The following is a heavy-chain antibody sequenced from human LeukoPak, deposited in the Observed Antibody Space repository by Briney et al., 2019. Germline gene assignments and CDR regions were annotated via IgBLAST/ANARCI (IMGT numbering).Heavy chain of an antibody. CDR1: GFMFSRHA. J-gene: IGHJ3*02. Sequence: GGSLRLSCVASGFMFSRHAMSWVRQAPGKGLEWVSSISDSGESTYYADSVKGRFTISRDNSKNTLYLQMNSLRAEDTAVYYCAKLTFDIWGQGTMVTVSS. V-gene: IGHV3-23*01. CDR3: AKLTFDI. CDR2: ISDSGEST.